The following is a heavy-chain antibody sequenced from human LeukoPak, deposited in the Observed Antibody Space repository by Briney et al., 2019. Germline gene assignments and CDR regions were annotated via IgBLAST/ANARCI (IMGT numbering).Heavy chain of an antibody. CDR3: ARDLRGVIWYFDY. Sequence: GASVKVSCKASGYTFTGYYMHWVRQAPGQGLEWMGWINPNSGGTNYAQKFQGRVTMTRDTSISTAHMELSRLRSDDTAVYYCARDLRGVIWYFDYWGQGTLVTVSS. CDR2: INPNSGGT. V-gene: IGHV1-2*02. CDR1: GYTFTGYY. D-gene: IGHD3-10*01. J-gene: IGHJ4*02.